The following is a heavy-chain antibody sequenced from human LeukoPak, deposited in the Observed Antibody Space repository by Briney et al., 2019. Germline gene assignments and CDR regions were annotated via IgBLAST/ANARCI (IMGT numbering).Heavy chain of an antibody. CDR1: GYSFTSYW. D-gene: IGHD3-3*01. J-gene: IGHJ3*02. Sequence: GESLRISCKGSGYSFTSYWIGWVRQMPGKGLEWMGIIYPGDSDTRYSPSFQGQVTISADKSISTAYLQWSSLKASDTAMYYCARQAYDFWSGYYAPNAFDIWGQGTMVTVSS. CDR3: ARQAYDFWSGYYAPNAFDI. V-gene: IGHV5-51*01. CDR2: IYPGDSDT.